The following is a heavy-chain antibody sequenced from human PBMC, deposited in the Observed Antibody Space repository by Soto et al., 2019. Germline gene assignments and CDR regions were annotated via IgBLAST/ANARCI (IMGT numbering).Heavy chain of an antibody. CDR3: ARYIVGATTFDY. J-gene: IGHJ4*02. CDR2: IYYSGST. V-gene: IGHV4-39*01. Sequence: NPSETLSLTCTVSGGSISSSSYYWGWIRQPPGKGLEWIGSIYYSGSTYYNPSLKSRVTISVDTSKSQFSLKLSSVTAADTAVYYCARYIVGATTFDYWGQGTLVTVSS. CDR1: GGSISSSSYY. D-gene: IGHD1-26*01.